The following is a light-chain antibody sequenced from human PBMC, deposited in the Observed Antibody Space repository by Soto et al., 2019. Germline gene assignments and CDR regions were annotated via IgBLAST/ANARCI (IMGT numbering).Light chain of an antibody. CDR2: DNT. CDR3: CCCSYAGSSSFRVL. V-gene: IGLV1-40*01. Sequence: QPVLTQPPSMSGAPGQRVTMSCTGSSSNLGAGYDVHWYQRLPGAAPKLLIYDNTHRPSGVPNRFSGSKSGTSASLAITGLQAEDEADYYCCCCSYAGSSSFRVLFGGGTQLTVL. CDR1: SSNLGAGYD. J-gene: IGLJ7*01.